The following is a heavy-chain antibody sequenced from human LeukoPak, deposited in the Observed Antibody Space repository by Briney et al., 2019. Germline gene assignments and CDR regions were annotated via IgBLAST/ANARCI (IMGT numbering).Heavy chain of an antibody. Sequence: GGSLRLSCAASGFTFSGYSMNWVRQAPGKGLEWVSSISSSSSYIHYADSVEGRFTISRDNAKNSLYLQMNRLRAEDTAVYYCARDRLWGYDILTGSAALDYWGQGTLVTVSS. CDR1: GFTFSGYS. J-gene: IGHJ4*02. CDR2: ISSSSSYI. CDR3: ARDRLWGYDILTGSAALDY. V-gene: IGHV3-21*01. D-gene: IGHD3-9*01.